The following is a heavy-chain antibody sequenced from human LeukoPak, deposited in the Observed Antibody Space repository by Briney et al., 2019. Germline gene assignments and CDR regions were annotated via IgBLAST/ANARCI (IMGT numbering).Heavy chain of an antibody. V-gene: IGHV1-69*05. CDR3: ARVRWSSSSSLEY. D-gene: IGHD6-6*01. CDR1: GGTFSSYA. Sequence: AVKVSCKASGGTFSSYAISWVRQAPGQGLEWMGGIIPIFGTANYPQKFQGRVTITTDESTNTAYMEQSGLRSEDTAVHYCARVRWSSSSSLEYWGQGTLV. CDR2: IIPIFGTA. J-gene: IGHJ4*02.